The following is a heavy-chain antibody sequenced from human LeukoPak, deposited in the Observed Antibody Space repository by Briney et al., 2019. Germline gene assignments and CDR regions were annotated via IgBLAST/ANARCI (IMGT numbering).Heavy chain of an antibody. CDR2: IKSKTAGETT. CDR3: TTDHND. V-gene: IGHV3-15*01. Sequence: GGSLRLSCAASGFKFKDSGMSWVRLAPGKGLEWVGRIKSKTAGETTDYAAAVTGRFTISRDDSRNTLYLQINSLKTEDTGVYYCTTDHNDWGQGTLVTVSS. CDR1: GFKFKDSG. J-gene: IGHJ1*01. D-gene: IGHD1-14*01.